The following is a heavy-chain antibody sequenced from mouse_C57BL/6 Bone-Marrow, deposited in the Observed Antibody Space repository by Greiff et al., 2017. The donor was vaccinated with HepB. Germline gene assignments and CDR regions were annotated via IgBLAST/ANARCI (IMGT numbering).Heavy chain of an antibody. Sequence: DVMLVESEGGLVQPGSSMKLSCTASGFTFSDYYMAWVRQVPEKGLEWVANINYDGSSTYYLDSLKSRFIISRDNAKNILYLQMSSLKSEDTATYYCARGRPYAMDYWGQGTSVTVSS. CDR3: ARGRPYAMDY. V-gene: IGHV5-16*01. J-gene: IGHJ4*01. CDR1: GFTFSDYY. CDR2: INYDGSST.